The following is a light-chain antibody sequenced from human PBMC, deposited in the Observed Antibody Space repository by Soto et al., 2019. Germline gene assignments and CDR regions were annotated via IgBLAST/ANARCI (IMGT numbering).Light chain of an antibody. J-gene: IGKJ5*01. CDR1: QSVATF. V-gene: IGKV1-39*01. CDR2: AAS. CDR3: QQSYSTPIT. Sequence: DIQMTQSPSSLSASVGDRVTVTCRASQSVATFLHWYQQKPGKAPRVLIYAASSLQSGVPSRFSCSGSGTDFTLTITGLQPDDFATYYCQQSYSTPITFGQGTRLEI.